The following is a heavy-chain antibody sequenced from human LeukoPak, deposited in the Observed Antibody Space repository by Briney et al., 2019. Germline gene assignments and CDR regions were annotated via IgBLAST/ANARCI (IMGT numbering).Heavy chain of an antibody. D-gene: IGHD1-26*01. CDR1: GFTFSSYA. J-gene: IGHJ3*02. Sequence: GGSLRLSCAASGFTFSSYAMSWVRQVPGKGLEWVSVISGSGDNTYYADSVKGRFTISRDNSKNMLYLQMNSLRAEDTAVYYCARDPRYSGSSVDAFDIWGQGTMVTVSS. CDR3: ARDPRYSGSSVDAFDI. CDR2: ISGSGDNT. V-gene: IGHV3-23*01.